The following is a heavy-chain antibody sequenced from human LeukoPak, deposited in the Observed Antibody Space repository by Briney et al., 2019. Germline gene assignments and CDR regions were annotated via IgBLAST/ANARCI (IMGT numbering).Heavy chain of an antibody. D-gene: IGHD6-19*01. Sequence: SETLSLTCTVSGGSISSYYWSWIRQPAGKGLEWIGRIYTSGSTNYNPSLKSRVTISVDTSKNQFSLKLSSVTAADTAVYYCARRYSSGWTPRGAFDIWGQGTMVTVSS. V-gene: IGHV4-4*07. CDR3: ARRYSSGWTPRGAFDI. CDR1: GGSISSYY. CDR2: IYTSGST. J-gene: IGHJ3*02.